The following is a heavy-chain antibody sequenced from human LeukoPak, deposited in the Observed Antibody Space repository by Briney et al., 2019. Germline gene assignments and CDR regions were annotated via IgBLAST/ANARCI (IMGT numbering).Heavy chain of an antibody. Sequence: SQTLSLTCTVSGGSISSGSYYWTWIRQPAGKGLEWIGRIYTSGSTNYNPSLKSRVTMSVDTSKNQFSLKLSSVTAADTAVYYCARDRGTPLTSFDYWGQGTLVTVSS. CDR3: ARDRGTPLTSFDY. D-gene: IGHD1-1*01. V-gene: IGHV4-61*02. CDR1: GGSISSGSYY. J-gene: IGHJ4*02. CDR2: IYTSGST.